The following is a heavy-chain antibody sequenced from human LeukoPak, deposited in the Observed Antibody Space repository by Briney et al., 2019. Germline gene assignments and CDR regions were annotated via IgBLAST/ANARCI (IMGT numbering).Heavy chain of an antibody. Sequence: PSETLSLTCTVSGGSIRSSYYYWGWIRQPPGKGLEWIGSIYDSGSTYYNPSLKSRVTISVDTSKSQFSLKLSSVTAADTAVYYCARVLRSSGSPDYWGQGTLVTVSS. V-gene: IGHV4-39*07. CDR3: ARVLRSSGSPDY. J-gene: IGHJ4*02. CDR2: IYDSGST. CDR1: GGSIRSSYYY. D-gene: IGHD3-22*01.